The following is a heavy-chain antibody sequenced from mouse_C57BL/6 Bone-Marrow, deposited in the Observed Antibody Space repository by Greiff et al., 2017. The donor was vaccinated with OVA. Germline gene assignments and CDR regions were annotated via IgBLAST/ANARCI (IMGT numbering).Heavy chain of an antibody. CDR3: ARSRYAMDY. CDR1: GYTFTSYW. CDR2: IDPSDSYT. V-gene: IGHV1-69*01. J-gene: IGHJ4*01. Sequence: QVQLQQPGAELVMPGASVKLSCKASGYTFTSYWMHWVKQRPGQGLEWIGEIDPSDSYTNYNQKFKGKSTLTVDTSSSTAYMQLSSLTSEDSAVYYCARSRYAMDYWGQGTSVTVAS.